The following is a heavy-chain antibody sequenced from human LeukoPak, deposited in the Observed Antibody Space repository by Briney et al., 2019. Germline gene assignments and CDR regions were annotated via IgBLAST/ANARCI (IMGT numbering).Heavy chain of an antibody. CDR3: ARDPHSNYLFDY. Sequence: GGSLRLSCAASGFTFGSYAMHWVRQAPGKGLEWVAVISYDGSNKYYADSVKGRFTISRDNSKNTLYLQMNSLRAEDTAVYYCARDPHSNYLFDYWGQGTLVTVSS. V-gene: IGHV3-30*04. D-gene: IGHD4-11*01. CDR1: GFTFGSYA. CDR2: ISYDGSNK. J-gene: IGHJ4*02.